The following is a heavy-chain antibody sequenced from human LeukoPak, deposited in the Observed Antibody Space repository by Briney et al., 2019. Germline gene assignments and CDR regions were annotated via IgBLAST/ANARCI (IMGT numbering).Heavy chain of an antibody. D-gene: IGHD3-10*01. Sequence: ASVKVSCKASGYTFTSYDINWVRQATGQGLEWMGWMNPNSGNTGYAQKFQGRVTITRNTSISTAYMELSSLRSEDTAVYYCARGRYYGSRSYYYYMDVWGKGTTVTVSS. J-gene: IGHJ6*03. CDR3: ARGRYYGSRSYYYYMDV. V-gene: IGHV1-8*03. CDR1: GYTFTSYD. CDR2: MNPNSGNT.